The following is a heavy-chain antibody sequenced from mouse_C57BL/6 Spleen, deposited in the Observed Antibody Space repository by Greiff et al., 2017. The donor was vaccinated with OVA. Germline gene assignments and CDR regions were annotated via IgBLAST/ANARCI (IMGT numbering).Heavy chain of an antibody. V-gene: IGHV1-72*01. Sequence: QVQLQQPGAELVKPGASVKLSCKASGYTFTSYWMHWVKQRPGRGLEWIGRIDPNSGGTKYNEKFKSKATLTVDKPSSTAYMQLSSLTSEVSAVYYCASSDYDGYYPWFAYWGQGTLVTVSA. J-gene: IGHJ3*01. CDR1: GYTFTSYW. D-gene: IGHD2-3*01. CDR3: ASSDYDGYYPWFAY. CDR2: IDPNSGGT.